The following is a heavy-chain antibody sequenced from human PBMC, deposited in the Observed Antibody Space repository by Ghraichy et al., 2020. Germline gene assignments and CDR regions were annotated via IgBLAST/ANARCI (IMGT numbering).Heavy chain of an antibody. CDR3: AHGNLRVVVAANYYYFDY. J-gene: IGHJ4*02. CDR1: GFSLSTSGVG. Sequence: SGPTLVKPTQTLTLTCTFSGFSLSTSGVGVGWIRQPPGKALEWLALIYWDDDKRYSPSLKSRLTITKDTSKNQVVLTMTNMDPVDTATCYCAHGNLRVVVAANYYYFDYWGQGTLVTVSS. D-gene: IGHD2-15*01. V-gene: IGHV2-5*02. CDR2: IYWDDDK.